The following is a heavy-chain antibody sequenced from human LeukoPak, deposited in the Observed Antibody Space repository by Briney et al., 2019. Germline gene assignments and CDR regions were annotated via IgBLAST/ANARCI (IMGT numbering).Heavy chain of an antibody. CDR3: ARDSPITMIVVVIDY. J-gene: IGHJ4*02. D-gene: IGHD3-22*01. V-gene: IGHV3-21*01. Sequence: GGSLRLSCAASGFTFSSYSMNWVRQAPGKGLEWVSSISSSSSYIYYADSVKGRFTISRDNAKNSLYLQMNSLRAEDTAVYYCARDSPITMIVVVIDYWGQGTLVTASS. CDR2: ISSSSSYI. CDR1: GFTFSSYS.